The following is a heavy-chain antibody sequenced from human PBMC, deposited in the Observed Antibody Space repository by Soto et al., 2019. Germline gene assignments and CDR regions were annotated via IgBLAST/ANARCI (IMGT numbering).Heavy chain of an antibody. CDR3: AYSSGWWRLDV. CDR1: GGSINNGYW. Sequence: QVHLQESGPGLVKPSGTLSLTCGVSGGSINNGYWWTWVRQPPGKGLEWIGEKHHSGSTNYNLSLKSRVSISLDKSKNQFSLIFGSVTAADTAVYFCAYSSGWWRLDVWGQGTTVTVSS. J-gene: IGHJ6*02. D-gene: IGHD6-19*01. CDR2: KHHSGST. V-gene: IGHV4-4*02.